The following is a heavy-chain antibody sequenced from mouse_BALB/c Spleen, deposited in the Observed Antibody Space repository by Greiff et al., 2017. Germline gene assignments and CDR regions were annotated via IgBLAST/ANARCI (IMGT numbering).Heavy chain of an antibody. Sequence: EVHLVESGGGLVKPGGSLKLSCAASGFTFSSYAMSWVRQTPEKRLEWVASISSGGSTYYPDSVKGRFTISRDNARNILYLQMSSLRSEDTAMYYCARRDGFDYWGQGTTLTVSS. J-gene: IGHJ2*01. CDR2: ISSGGST. D-gene: IGHD2-3*01. CDR3: ARRDGFDY. CDR1: GFTFSSYA. V-gene: IGHV5-6-5*01.